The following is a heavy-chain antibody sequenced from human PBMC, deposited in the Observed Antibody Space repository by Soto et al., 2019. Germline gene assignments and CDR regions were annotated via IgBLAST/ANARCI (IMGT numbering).Heavy chain of an antibody. CDR1: GFTFSSYG. J-gene: IGHJ3*02. CDR3: ARDNDAFDI. CDR2: IWYDGSNK. Sequence: QVQLVESGGGVVQPGRSLRLSCAASGFTFSSYGMHWVRQAPGKGLEWVALIWYDGSNKHYADSVKGRFIISRDNPKNTLYLQINSLRAEDTAVYYCARDNDAFDIWGQGTMVTVSS. V-gene: IGHV3-33*01.